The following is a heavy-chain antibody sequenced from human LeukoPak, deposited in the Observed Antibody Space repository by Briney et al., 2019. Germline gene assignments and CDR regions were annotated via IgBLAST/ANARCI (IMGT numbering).Heavy chain of an antibody. CDR3: ARQNYYDSSGYYGNFDY. D-gene: IGHD3-22*01. CDR1: GFTFRTYW. CDR2: INEDGRIT. Sequence: GGSLRLSCAVSGFTFRTYWMHWVRQVPGEGLVWVSRINEDGRITNYADSVKGRFTISRDNSKNTLYLQMNSLRAEDTAVYYCARQNYYDSSGYYGNFDYWGQGTLVTVSS. J-gene: IGHJ4*02. V-gene: IGHV3-74*01.